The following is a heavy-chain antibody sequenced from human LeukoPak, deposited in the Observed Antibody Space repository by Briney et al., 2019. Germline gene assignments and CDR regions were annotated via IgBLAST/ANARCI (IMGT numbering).Heavy chain of an antibody. J-gene: IGHJ4*02. V-gene: IGHV4-39*01. D-gene: IGHD3-3*01. Sequence: SETLSLTCTVSGGSISSSSYYWGWIRQPPGKGLEWIGSIYYSGSTYYNPSLKSRVTKSVDTSKNQFSLKLSSVTAADTAVYYCARHRISDTFFGVVITNYFDYWGQGTLVTVSS. CDR3: ARHRISDTFFGVVITNYFDY. CDR2: IYYSGST. CDR1: GGSISSSSYY.